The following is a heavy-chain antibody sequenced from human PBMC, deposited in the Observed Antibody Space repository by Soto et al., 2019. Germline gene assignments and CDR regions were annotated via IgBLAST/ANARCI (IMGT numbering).Heavy chain of an antibody. D-gene: IGHD1-26*01. CDR3: ATLSGSYGAFDI. CDR1: GDTFISYY. CDR2: FDPEDGET. V-gene: IGHV1-24*01. J-gene: IGHJ3*02. Sequence: AASVKVSCTASGDTFISYYIHWVRQAPGQGLEWMGGFDPEDGETIYAQKFQGRVTMTEDTSTDTAYMELSSLRSEDTAVYYCATLSGSYGAFDIWGQGTMVTVSS.